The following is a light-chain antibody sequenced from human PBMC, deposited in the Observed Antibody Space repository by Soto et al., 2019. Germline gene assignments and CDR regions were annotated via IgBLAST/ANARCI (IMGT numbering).Light chain of an antibody. CDR1: QSLLYSSNNKNY. V-gene: IGKV4-1*01. CDR2: WAS. J-gene: IGKJ3*01. Sequence: DIVMTQSPDSLAVSLGEGATINCKSSQSLLYSSNNKNYIAWFQQRTGQPPKLLIAWASTRKSGVPDRFSGSGSGTDFTLTISSLQAEDVAVYYGQYYYITPHTFVRGTKVDIK. CDR3: QYYYITPHT.